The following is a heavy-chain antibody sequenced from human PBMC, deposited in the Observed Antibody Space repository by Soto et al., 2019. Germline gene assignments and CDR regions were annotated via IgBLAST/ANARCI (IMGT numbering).Heavy chain of an antibody. J-gene: IGHJ4*02. CDR3: AKALFDIVVVPAVPGY. Sequence: GGSLRLSCAASGFTFSSYAMSWVRQAPGKGLEWVSAISGSGGSTYYADSVKGRFTISRDNSKNTLYLQMNSLRAEDTAVYYWAKALFDIVVVPAVPGYWGQGTLVTVSS. CDR1: GFTFSSYA. D-gene: IGHD2-2*01. CDR2: ISGSGGST. V-gene: IGHV3-23*01.